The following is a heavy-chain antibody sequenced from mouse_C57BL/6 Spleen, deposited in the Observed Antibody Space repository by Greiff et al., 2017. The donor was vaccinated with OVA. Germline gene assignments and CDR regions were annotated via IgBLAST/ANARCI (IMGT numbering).Heavy chain of an antibody. V-gene: IGHV2-9-1*01. CDR3: ASTYYGSREGYAMDY. J-gene: IGHJ4*01. CDR2: IWTGGGT. CDR1: GFSLTSYA. Sequence: QVQLKESGPGLVAPSQSLSITCTVSGFSLTSYAISWVRQPPGKGLEWLGVIWTGGGTNYNSALKSRLSISKDNSKSQVFLKMNSLQTDDTARDDCASTYYGSREGYAMDYWGQGTSVTVSS. D-gene: IGHD1-1*01.